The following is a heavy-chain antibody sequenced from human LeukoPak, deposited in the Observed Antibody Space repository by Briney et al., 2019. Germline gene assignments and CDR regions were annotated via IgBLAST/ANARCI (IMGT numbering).Heavy chain of an antibody. CDR3: ARDLPYYYYMDV. CDR1: GFTFSSYS. V-gene: IGHV3-21*01. Sequence: GGSLRLSCAASGFTFSSYSMNWVRQAPGKGLEWVSSISSSSSYIYYADSVKGRFTISRDNAKNSLYLQMNSLRAEDTAVYYCARDLPYYYYMDVWGKGTTVTVSS. J-gene: IGHJ6*03. CDR2: ISSSSSYI.